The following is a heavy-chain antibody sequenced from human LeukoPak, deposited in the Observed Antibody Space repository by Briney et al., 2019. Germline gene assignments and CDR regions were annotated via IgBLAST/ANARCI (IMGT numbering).Heavy chain of an antibody. CDR3: ARGHVGSYVYYYYYGMDV. Sequence: GGSLRLSCAASGVTFSSYSMNWVRQAPGKGLEWVSSISSSSSYIYYADSVKGRFTISRDNAKNSLYLQMNSLRAEDTAVYYCARGHVGSYVYYYYYGMDVWGQGTMVTVSS. J-gene: IGHJ6*02. CDR1: GVTFSSYS. CDR2: ISSSSSYI. V-gene: IGHV3-21*01. D-gene: IGHD2-15*01.